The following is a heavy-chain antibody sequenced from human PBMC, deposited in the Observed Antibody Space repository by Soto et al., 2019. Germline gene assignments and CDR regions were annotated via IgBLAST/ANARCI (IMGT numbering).Heavy chain of an antibody. D-gene: IGHD3-3*01. CDR1: GHTFTAYY. J-gene: IGHJ6*02. Sequence: AASVKVSCKPSGHTFTAYYIHWVRQAPGQGLEWMGWINPNSGDTNYSQKFQGRVTMTRDTSIRTVYMELSGLRSDDTAVYYCARALVRFWDLVPDHYYYTMDVWGQGTTVTVSS. CDR2: INPNSGDT. CDR3: ARALVRFWDLVPDHYYYTMDV. V-gene: IGHV1-2*02.